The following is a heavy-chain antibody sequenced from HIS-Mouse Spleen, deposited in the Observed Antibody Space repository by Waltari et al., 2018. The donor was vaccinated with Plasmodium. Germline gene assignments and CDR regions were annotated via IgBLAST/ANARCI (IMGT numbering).Heavy chain of an antibody. V-gene: IGHV4-59*08. D-gene: IGHD6-13*01. J-gene: IGHJ4*02. CDR2: IDYSGST. Sequence: QVQLQESGPGLVKPSETLSLTCTVSGGSISSYYWSWIRQPPGKGLEWIGYIDYSGSTNYHPSPKSRVTISVDTSTNQFSLKLSSVTAADTAVYYCARHSNSSSWYFDYWGQGTLVTVSS. CDR3: ARHSNSSSWYFDY. CDR1: GGSISSYY.